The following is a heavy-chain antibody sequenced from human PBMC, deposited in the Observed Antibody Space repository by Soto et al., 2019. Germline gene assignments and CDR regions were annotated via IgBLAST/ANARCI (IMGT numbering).Heavy chain of an antibody. D-gene: IGHD2-2*01. V-gene: IGHV1-69*12. CDR1: GGTYSSYA. J-gene: IGHJ6*02. Sequence: QVQLVQSGAEVKEPGSSVKVSCKASGGTYSSYAICRVRQAPGQGLEWMGGIIPIVGTADYAQKFQGRVTITADESTSTAYMELSSLRSEDTAVYYCARHVPAAGYYYGMDVWGQGTTVTVSS. CDR3: ARHVPAAGYYYGMDV. CDR2: IIPIVGTA.